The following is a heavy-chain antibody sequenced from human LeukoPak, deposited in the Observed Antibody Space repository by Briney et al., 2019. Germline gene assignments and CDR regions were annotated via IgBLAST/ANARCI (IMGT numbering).Heavy chain of an antibody. J-gene: IGHJ5*02. CDR2: IYTSGST. Sequence: SETLSLTCIVSGYSISSGYYWSWIRQPAGKGLEWIGRIYTSGSTNYNPSLKSRVTMSVDTSKNQFSLKLSSVTAADTAVYYCARGASLLWFGESSKGFDPWGQGTLVTVSS. D-gene: IGHD3-10*01. CDR3: ARGASLLWFGESSKGFDP. V-gene: IGHV4-4*07. CDR1: GYSISSGYY.